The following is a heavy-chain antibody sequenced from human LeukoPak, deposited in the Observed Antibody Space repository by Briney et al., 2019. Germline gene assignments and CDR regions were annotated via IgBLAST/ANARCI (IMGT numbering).Heavy chain of an antibody. CDR1: GFTFTMYW. Sequence: GGSLRLSCAASGFTFTMYWMHWVRQAPGKGLVWVSHINGDGSSTSHADSVKGRFTISRDNAKNTLYLQMNGLRAEDTAVYYCARERSYGMDVWGQGTTVTVSS. CDR2: INGDGSST. CDR3: ARERSYGMDV. V-gene: IGHV3-74*01. J-gene: IGHJ6*02.